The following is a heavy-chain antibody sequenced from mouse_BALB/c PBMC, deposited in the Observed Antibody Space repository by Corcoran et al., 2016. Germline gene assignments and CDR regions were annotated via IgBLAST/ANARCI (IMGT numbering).Heavy chain of an antibody. J-gene: IGHJ3*01. CDR2: IDPGNGNT. CDR1: GFNIKDYY. V-gene: IGHV14-1*02. D-gene: IGHD1-1*01. Sequence: EVQLQQSGAELVRPGALVKLSCTASGFNIKDYYMHWVKQRPEQGLEWIGWIDPGNGNTIYDPKFQGKASITADTSSNTAYLQLSSLTSEDTAFYYSHVITVVEDYWGQGTLVTVSA. CDR3: HVITVVEDY.